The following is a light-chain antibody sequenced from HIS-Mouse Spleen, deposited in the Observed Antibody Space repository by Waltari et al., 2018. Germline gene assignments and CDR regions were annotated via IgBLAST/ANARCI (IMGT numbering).Light chain of an antibody. CDR3: QAWDSSTANVV. Sequence: SYELTQPPSVSVSPGQTASIACSGDKLGDKYACWYQQKPGQSPVLVIYQDSKRASGIPERFAGANSGNTATLTISGTQAMDEADYYCQAWDSSTANVVFGGGTKLTVL. V-gene: IGLV3-1*01. CDR2: QDS. CDR1: KLGDKY. J-gene: IGLJ2*01.